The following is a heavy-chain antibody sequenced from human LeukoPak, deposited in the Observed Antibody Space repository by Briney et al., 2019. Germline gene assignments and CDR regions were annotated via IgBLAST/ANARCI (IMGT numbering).Heavy chain of an antibody. D-gene: IGHD3-9*01. Sequence: ASVKVSCKASGYTFTSYGISWVRQAPGQGLEWMGWISAYNGNTNYAQELQGRVTMTTDTSTSTAYMELRSLRSDDTAVYYCARSRRFYDILTGYLDYRGQGTLVTVSS. CDR1: GYTFTSYG. CDR3: ARSRRFYDILTGYLDY. V-gene: IGHV1-18*04. J-gene: IGHJ4*02. CDR2: ISAYNGNT.